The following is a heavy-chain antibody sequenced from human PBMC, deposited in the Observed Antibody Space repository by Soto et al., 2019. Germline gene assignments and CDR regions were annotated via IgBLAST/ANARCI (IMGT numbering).Heavy chain of an antibody. CDR2: IYWDDDK. CDR3: AHRRVERYFDY. Sequence: QITLKESGPTLVKPTQTLTLTCTFSGFSLSTSGVGVGWIRQPPGKALEWLALIYWDDDKRYSPSLKSRLTITKDTSKNQVVLTMTNMDPGDTATYYFAHRRVERYFDYWGQGTLVTVSS. J-gene: IGHJ4*02. V-gene: IGHV2-5*02. CDR1: GFSLSTSGVG. D-gene: IGHD1-1*01.